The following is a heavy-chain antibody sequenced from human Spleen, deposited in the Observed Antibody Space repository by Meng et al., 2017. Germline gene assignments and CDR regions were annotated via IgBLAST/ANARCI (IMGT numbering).Heavy chain of an antibody. CDR1: GFTFSSYW. V-gene: IGHV3-74*01. CDR2: ISEDGSGT. J-gene: IGHJ4*02. Sequence: EVQLVKSGGALVQPGVALRLACAASGFTFSSYWMHWVRQAPGKGLVWVSRISEDGSGTNYADSVKGRFTISRDNSKNTLYLQMNSLRVEDTAVYYCAKTNTGSFVYWGQGTLVTVSS. D-gene: IGHD1-1*01. CDR3: AKTNTGSFVY.